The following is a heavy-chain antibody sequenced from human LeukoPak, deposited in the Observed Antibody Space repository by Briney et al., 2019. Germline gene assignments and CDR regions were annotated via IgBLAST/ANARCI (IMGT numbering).Heavy chain of an antibody. D-gene: IGHD3-22*01. CDR1: GSTFSDYY. J-gene: IGHJ3*02. CDR3: ARDDSSGYYLDAFDI. CDR2: ISSSGSTI. Sequence: GGSLRLSCAASGSTFSDYYMSWIRQAPGKGLEWVSYISSSGSTIYYADSVKGRFTISRDNAKNSLYLQMNSLRAEDTAMYYCARDDSSGYYLDAFDIWGQGTMVTVSS. V-gene: IGHV3-11*01.